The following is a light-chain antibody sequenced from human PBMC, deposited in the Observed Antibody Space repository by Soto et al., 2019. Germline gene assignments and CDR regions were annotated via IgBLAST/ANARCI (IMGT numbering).Light chain of an antibody. CDR1: QDIRPY. J-gene: IGKJ2*01. CDR3: QQYEHQYT. V-gene: IGKV1-33*01. Sequence: DIRLTQSPSSLSASVGARVTITCPASQDIRPYLNWYQQKAGKAPKLLIYDASNLETGVPSRFSGSGSGTDFSLTISSLQAEDIATYYCQQYEHQYTFGQGTKLEIK. CDR2: DAS.